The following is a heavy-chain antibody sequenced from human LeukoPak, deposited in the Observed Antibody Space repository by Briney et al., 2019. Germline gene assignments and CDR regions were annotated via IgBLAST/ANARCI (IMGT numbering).Heavy chain of an antibody. Sequence: GASVKVSCKASGGTFSSYAISWVRQAPGKGLEWMGGIIPIFGTANYAQKFQGRVTITTDESTSTAYMELSSLRSEDTAVYYCAKTERKMSITMVRDYYYYMDVWGKGTTVTVSS. CDR2: IIPIFGTA. V-gene: IGHV1-69*05. CDR3: AKTERKMSITMVRDYYYYMDV. D-gene: IGHD3-10*01. CDR1: GGTFSSYA. J-gene: IGHJ6*03.